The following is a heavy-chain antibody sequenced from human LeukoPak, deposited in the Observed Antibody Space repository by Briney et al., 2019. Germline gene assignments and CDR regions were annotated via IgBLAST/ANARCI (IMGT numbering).Heavy chain of an antibody. CDR1: GFTFYDYA. CDR2: ITWNSGTI. V-gene: IGHV3-9*01. CDR3: ARGYYAASVRFDY. D-gene: IGHD3-10*01. J-gene: IGHJ4*02. Sequence: GGSLRLSCAASGFTFYDYAMHWVRQAPGKGLEWVSGITWNSGTIGYADSVKGRFTISRDNAKNSLYLQMNSLRAEDTALYYCARGYYAASVRFDYWGRGTLVTVSS.